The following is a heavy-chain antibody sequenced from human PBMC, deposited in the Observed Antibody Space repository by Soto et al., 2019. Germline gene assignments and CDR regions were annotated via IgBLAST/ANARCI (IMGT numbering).Heavy chain of an antibody. V-gene: IGHV4-34*01. Sequence: PSETLSLTCAVYGGSFSGYYWSWIRQPPGKGLEWIGEINHSGSTNYNPSLKSRVTISVDTSKNQFSLKLSSVTAADTAVYYCARGYCTNGVCTGGHWFDHWGQSTLVTVSS. D-gene: IGHD2-8*01. CDR1: GGSFSGYY. J-gene: IGHJ5*02. CDR3: ARGYCTNGVCTGGHWFDH. CDR2: INHSGST.